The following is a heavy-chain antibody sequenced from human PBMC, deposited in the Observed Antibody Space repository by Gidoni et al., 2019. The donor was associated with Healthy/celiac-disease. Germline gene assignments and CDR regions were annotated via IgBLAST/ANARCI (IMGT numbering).Heavy chain of an antibody. D-gene: IGHD3-10*01. CDR2: LSSSSSYT. CDR3: ARIRGRHYASGFDP. CDR1: GFTSSASY. Sequence: QVQLVESGGGLVKPGGSLRRSCAATGFTSSASYMSWIRQAPGKGLEWVSYLSSSSSYTNYADSVKGRFTISRDNAKNSLYLQMNSLRAEDTAVYYCARIRGRHYASGFDPWGQGTLVTVSS. J-gene: IGHJ5*02. V-gene: IGHV3-11*05.